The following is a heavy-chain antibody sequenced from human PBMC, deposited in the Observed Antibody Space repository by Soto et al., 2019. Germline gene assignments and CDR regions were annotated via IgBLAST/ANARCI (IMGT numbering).Heavy chain of an antibody. CDR3: ASLNSSGWYEKIYYFDY. D-gene: IGHD6-19*01. CDR2: FDPEDGET. Sequence: ASVKVSCKVSGYTLTELSMHWVRQAPGKGLEWMGGFDPEDGETIYAQKFQGRVTMTEDTSTDTAYMELSSLRSEDTAVYYCASLNSSGWYEKIYYFDYWGQGTLVTVSS. V-gene: IGHV1-24*01. J-gene: IGHJ4*02. CDR1: GYTLTELS.